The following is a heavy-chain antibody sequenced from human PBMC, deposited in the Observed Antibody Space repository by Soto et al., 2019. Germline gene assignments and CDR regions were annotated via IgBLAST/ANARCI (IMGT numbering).Heavy chain of an antibody. D-gene: IGHD3-10*01. CDR2: IYHRGTT. V-gene: IGHV4-59*01. Sequence: QVQLQESGPGLVKPSETLSLTCTVSGGSISSYYWSWIRQPPGKGLDWLGYIYHRGTTNYSPSLKSRVTISADMSKNQFSLKLSSVTAADTAVYYCARAIRRGGGFDYWGQGTLVTVSS. CDR1: GGSISSYY. J-gene: IGHJ4*02. CDR3: ARAIRRGGGFDY.